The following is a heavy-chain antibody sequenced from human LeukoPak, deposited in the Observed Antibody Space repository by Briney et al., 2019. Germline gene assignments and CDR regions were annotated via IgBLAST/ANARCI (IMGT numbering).Heavy chain of an antibody. J-gene: IGHJ4*02. D-gene: IGHD6-19*01. Sequence: GGSLRLPCAASGFTFSGYYMTWVRQAPGKGLEWVSAISGSGGTTYFADSVKGRFTISRDNSRDTLYLQMNSLRAEDMAVYYCAKESRRIAVAGFAFDYWGQGTLVTVSS. CDR3: AKESRRIAVAGFAFDY. V-gene: IGHV3-23*01. CDR1: GFTFSGYY. CDR2: ISGSGGTT.